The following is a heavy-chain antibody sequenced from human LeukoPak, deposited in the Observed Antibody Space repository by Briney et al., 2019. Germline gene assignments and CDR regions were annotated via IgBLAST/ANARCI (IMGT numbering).Heavy chain of an antibody. CDR2: IRHDGSSI. Sequence: GGSLRLSCAASGFTFSDYYMSWIRQAPGKGLEWVAFIRHDGSSIYYADSVKGRFTISRDNSKNTLYLQMNSLIGGDTAVYYCAKTGFQWGEYFYYMDVWGKGTTVTVSS. V-gene: IGHV3-30*02. J-gene: IGHJ6*03. D-gene: IGHD1-14*01. CDR3: AKTGFQWGEYFYYMDV. CDR1: GFTFSDYY.